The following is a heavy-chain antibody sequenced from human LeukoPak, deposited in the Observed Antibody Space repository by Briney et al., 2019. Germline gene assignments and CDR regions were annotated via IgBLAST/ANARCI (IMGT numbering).Heavy chain of an antibody. Sequence: GGSLRLSCAASGFTFSSYSMNWVRHAPGKGLELVSSISSSSSYIYYADSEKGRFTISRDNAKNSLYLQMNSLRAEDTAVYYCARGAVVVPAASRADYWGQGTLVTVSS. CDR1: GFTFSSYS. CDR2: ISSSSSYI. CDR3: ARGAVVVPAASRADY. J-gene: IGHJ4*02. D-gene: IGHD2-2*01. V-gene: IGHV3-21*01.